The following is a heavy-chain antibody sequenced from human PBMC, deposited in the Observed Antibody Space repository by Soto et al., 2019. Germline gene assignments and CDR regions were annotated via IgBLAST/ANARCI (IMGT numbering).Heavy chain of an antibody. CDR3: AREEMATLSFDY. J-gene: IGHJ4*02. D-gene: IGHD5-12*01. CDR1: GFTFSSYA. Sequence: GGSLRLSCAASGFTFSSYAMHWVRQAPGKGLEWVAVISYDGSNKYYADSVKGRFTISRDNSKNTLYLQMNSLRAEDTAVYYCAREEMATLSFDYWGQGTLVTVSS. V-gene: IGHV3-30-3*01. CDR2: ISYDGSNK.